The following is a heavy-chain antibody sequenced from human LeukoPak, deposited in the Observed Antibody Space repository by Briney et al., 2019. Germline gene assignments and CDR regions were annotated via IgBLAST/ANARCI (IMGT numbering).Heavy chain of an antibody. CDR1: GFTFSSYG. J-gene: IGHJ4*02. Sequence: SGGSLRLSCAASGFTFSSYGMHWVRQAPGKGLEWVAVISYDGSNKYYADSVKDRFIISRDRSKNTVYLQMNSLRAEDTAVYYCAKDGGYGSAWPFDYWGQGTLVTVSS. CDR2: ISYDGSNK. V-gene: IGHV3-30*18. D-gene: IGHD6-19*01. CDR3: AKDGGYGSAWPFDY.